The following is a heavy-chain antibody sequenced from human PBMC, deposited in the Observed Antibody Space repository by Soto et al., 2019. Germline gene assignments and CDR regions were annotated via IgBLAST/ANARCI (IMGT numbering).Heavy chain of an antibody. CDR2: ITPIFGTA. CDR3: ARPHIAARLIGWFDP. CDR1: GGTFSSYA. D-gene: IGHD6-6*01. Sequence: QVQLVQSGAEVKKPGSSVKVSCKASGGTFSSYAISWVRQAPGQGLEWMGGITPIFGTANYAQKFQGRVTITADESTSTAYMELSSLRSEDTAVYYCARPHIAARLIGWFDPWGQGTLVTVSS. J-gene: IGHJ5*02. V-gene: IGHV1-69*12.